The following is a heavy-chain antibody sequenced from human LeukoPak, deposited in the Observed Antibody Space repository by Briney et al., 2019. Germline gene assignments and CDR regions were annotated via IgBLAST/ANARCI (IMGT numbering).Heavy chain of an antibody. J-gene: IGHJ3*02. CDR3: ARWSIAVADDAFDI. V-gene: IGHV4-59*01. CDR2: IYYSGST. Sequence: SETLSLTCTVSGGSISSYYWSRIRQPPGKGLEWIGYIYYSGSTNYNPSLKSRVTISVDTSKNQFSLKLSSVTAADTAVYYCARWSIAVADDAFDIWGQGTMVTVSS. CDR1: GGSISSYY. D-gene: IGHD6-6*01.